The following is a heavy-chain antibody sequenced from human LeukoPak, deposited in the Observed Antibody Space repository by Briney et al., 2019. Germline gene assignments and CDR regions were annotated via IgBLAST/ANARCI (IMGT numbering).Heavy chain of an antibody. V-gene: IGHV1-2*02. CDR2: INPNSGGT. Sequence: ASVKVSCKASGYTFTGYYMHWARQAPGQGLEWMGWINPNSGGTNYAQKFQGRVTMTRDTSISTAYMELSRLRSDDTAVYYCAFGQQQLEGSIDYWGQGTLVTVSS. CDR3: AFGQQQLEGSIDY. D-gene: IGHD6-13*01. J-gene: IGHJ4*02. CDR1: GYTFTGYY.